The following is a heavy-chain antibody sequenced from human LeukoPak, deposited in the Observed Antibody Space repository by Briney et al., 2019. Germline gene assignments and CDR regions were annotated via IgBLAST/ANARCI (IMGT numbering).Heavy chain of an antibody. V-gene: IGHV1-46*01. Sequence: ASVKVSCKASGYTFTTYYMHWVRQAPGQGLEWKGLVNPNGGGTGYAQKFQGRVTMTRDTSTSTIYMELSSLKSEDTAVYYCARDMTGKRGYFDYWGQGTLVTVSS. D-gene: IGHD1-20*01. CDR2: VNPNGGGT. J-gene: IGHJ4*02. CDR1: GYTFTTYY. CDR3: ARDMTGKRGYFDY.